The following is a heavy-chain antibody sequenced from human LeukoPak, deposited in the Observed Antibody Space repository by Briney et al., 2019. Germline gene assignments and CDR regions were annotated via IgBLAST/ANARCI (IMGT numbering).Heavy chain of an antibody. CDR2: ITSSSGTI. D-gene: IGHD2-21*01. CDR3: AKGKVNHDGALDA. V-gene: IGHV3-48*01. CDR1: GFTFSSYS. Sequence: GGSLRLSCAAPGFTFSSYSMNWVRQAPGKGLEWVSYITSSSGTIYYADSVKGRFTISRDNAKKSLYLQMNSLRAEDTAVYYCAKGKVNHDGALDAWGQGTLVTVSS. J-gene: IGHJ3*01.